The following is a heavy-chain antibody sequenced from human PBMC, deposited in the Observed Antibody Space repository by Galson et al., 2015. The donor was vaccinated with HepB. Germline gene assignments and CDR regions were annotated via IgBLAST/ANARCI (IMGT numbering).Heavy chain of an antibody. D-gene: IGHD3-16*01. J-gene: IGHJ6*04. V-gene: IGHV3-33*01. CDR2: VWLDGTQT. CDR3: ATERPDGGMDV. Sequence: SLRLSCAASGFDFRSYGMDWVRQAPGKGLEWVAIVWLDGTQTHYANSLKGRFTISRDNSKNILYLQMDSLRVEDTAVYYCATERPDGGMDVWGKGTTVIVSS. CDR1: GFDFRSYG.